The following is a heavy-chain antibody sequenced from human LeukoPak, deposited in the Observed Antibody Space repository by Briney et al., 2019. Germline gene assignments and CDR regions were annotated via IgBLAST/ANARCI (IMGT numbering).Heavy chain of an antibody. CDR3: ARDPIPTTVTFLDY. CDR1: GFTFSSYG. V-gene: IGHV3-21*01. Sequence: PGGSLRLSCAASGFTFSSYGMNWVRQAPGKGLEWVSSISSSSSYIYYADSVKGQFTISRDNAKNSLDLQMNSLRAEDTAVYYCARDPIPTTVTFLDYWGQGTLVTVSS. D-gene: IGHD4-17*01. CDR2: ISSSSSYI. J-gene: IGHJ4*02.